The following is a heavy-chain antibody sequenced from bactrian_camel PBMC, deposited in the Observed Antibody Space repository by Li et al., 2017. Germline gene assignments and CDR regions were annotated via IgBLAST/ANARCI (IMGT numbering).Heavy chain of an antibody. J-gene: IGHJ4*01. Sequence: HVQLVESGGGPAQTGGSLRLSCTAPGPPSNACVFTWYRQAAGKEREGVAVLDSVGSINYADSVKGRFTISKDDAKNTLYLQMTSLKPEDTAMYYCAGSGWRLPLREMSYAYWGQGTQVTVS. CDR3: AGSGWRLPLREMSYAY. CDR2: LDSVGSI. CDR1: GPPSNACV. V-gene: IGHV3S53*01. D-gene: IGHD7*01.